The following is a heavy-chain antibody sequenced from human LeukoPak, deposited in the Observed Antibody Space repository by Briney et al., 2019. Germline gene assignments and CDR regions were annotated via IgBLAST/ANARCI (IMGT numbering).Heavy chain of an antibody. CDR3: ARVRVTMVRGADPYMDV. D-gene: IGHD3-10*01. CDR1: GGSTSSGSYY. V-gene: IGHV4-61*02. J-gene: IGHJ6*03. CDR2: IYTSGST. Sequence: PSETLSLTCTVSGGSTSSGSYYWSWIRQPAGKGLEWIGRIYTSGSTNYNPSRKRRVTISVDTPKNQFSRKLSSVTAADTAVYYCARVRVTMVRGADPYMDVWGKGTTVTISS.